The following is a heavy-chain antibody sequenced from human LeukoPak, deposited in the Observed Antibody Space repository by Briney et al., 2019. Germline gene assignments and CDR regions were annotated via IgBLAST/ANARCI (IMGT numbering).Heavy chain of an antibody. D-gene: IGHD3-10*01. J-gene: IGHJ3*01. Sequence: GGSLRLSCAASGFDFSNYAMTWVRQAPGKGLEWVSGIGGSNSHTYYADFVKGRFTISRDNYKNTLYLQIDSLRAGDTAVYYCAAIWFGDFSSLPLPDPFDVWGQGTMVTVSS. CDR3: AAIWFGDFSSLPLPDPFDV. CDR2: IGGSNSHT. CDR1: GFDFSNYA. V-gene: IGHV3-23*05.